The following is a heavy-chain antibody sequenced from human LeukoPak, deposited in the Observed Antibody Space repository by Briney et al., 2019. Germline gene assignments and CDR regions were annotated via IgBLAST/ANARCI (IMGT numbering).Heavy chain of an antibody. CDR1: GFTFSSYW. D-gene: IGHD3-22*01. CDR3: ARGSNYYDSSGYCFQH. J-gene: IGHJ1*01. V-gene: IGHV3-7*01. CDR2: IKQDGSEK. Sequence: SGGSLRLSCAASGFTFSSYWMSWVRQAPGKGLEWVANIKQDGSEKYYVDSVKGRFTISRDNAKNSLYLQMNSLRAEDTAVYYCARGSNYYDSSGYCFQHWGQGTLVTVSS.